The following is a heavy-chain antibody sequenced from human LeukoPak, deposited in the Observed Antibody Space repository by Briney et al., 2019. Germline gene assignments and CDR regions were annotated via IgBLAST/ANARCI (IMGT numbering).Heavy chain of an antibody. D-gene: IGHD3-3*01. V-gene: IGHV3-48*02. CDR3: ARTRSGYYFDY. Sequence: GGPLRLSCTASGFTFSSYSVSGVRQAPGKGLGWLSFITGSSSTISYADSLTGRFTISRHNAENSLYLQMNSLGDEDTAVYYCARTRSGYYFDYWGQGTLVTVSS. CDR1: GFTFSSYS. J-gene: IGHJ4*02. CDR2: ITGSSSTI.